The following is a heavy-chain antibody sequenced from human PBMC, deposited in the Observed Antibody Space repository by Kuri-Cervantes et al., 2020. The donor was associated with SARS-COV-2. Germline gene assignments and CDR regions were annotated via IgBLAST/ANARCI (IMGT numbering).Heavy chain of an antibody. V-gene: IGHV1-18*01. CDR3: ASECGGDRGTYSYGVLDG. D-gene: IGHD3/OR15-3a*01. J-gene: IGHJ1*01. CDR1: GYTFTSYD. CDR2: ISAYNGNT. Sequence: ASVKVSCKASGYTFTSYDINGVRQATGQGLEWMGCISAYNGNTSYAQKFQGRVTMTTDTSTSTAYMELRSLRSDDTAVYYCASECGGDRGTYSYGVLDGWGQGTRVTVSS.